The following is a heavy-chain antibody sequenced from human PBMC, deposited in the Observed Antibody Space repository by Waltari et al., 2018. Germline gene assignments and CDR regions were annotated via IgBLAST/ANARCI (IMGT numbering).Heavy chain of an antibody. J-gene: IGHJ4*02. Sequence: QVQLVQSGAEVQKPGSSVKVCCKASGGTFRSHAISWVLQAPGQGLEWMGGIIPIFGTANYEQKFQGRVTITTDESTSTAYMELSSLRSEDTAVYYCARQDYYGSGSYPNWGQGTLVTVSS. CDR2: IIPIFGTA. CDR3: ARQDYYGSGSYPN. CDR1: GGTFRSHA. D-gene: IGHD3-10*01. V-gene: IGHV1-69*05.